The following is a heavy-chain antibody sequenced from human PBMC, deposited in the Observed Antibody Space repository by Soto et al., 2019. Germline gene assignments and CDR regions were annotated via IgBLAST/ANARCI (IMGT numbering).Heavy chain of an antibody. CDR3: ARVGGSSSWYSYNWFDP. CDR2: IYYSGST. Sequence: PSETLSLTCTVSGGSISSYYWSWIRQPPGKGLEWIGYIYYSGSTNYNPSLKSRVTISVDTSKNQSSLKLSSVTAADTAVYYCARVGGSSSWYSYNWFDPWGQGTLVTVSS. J-gene: IGHJ5*02. CDR1: GGSISSYY. V-gene: IGHV4-59*01. D-gene: IGHD6-13*01.